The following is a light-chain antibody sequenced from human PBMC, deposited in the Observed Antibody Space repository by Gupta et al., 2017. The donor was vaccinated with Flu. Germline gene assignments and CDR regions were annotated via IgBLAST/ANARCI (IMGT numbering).Light chain of an antibody. CDR2: GAT. V-gene: IGKV3-20*01. CDR3: QQYGSSFYS. Sequence: EIVLTPAPGPLSLSPGERATLPCRASQSVGSCYLAWYQQKPGQAHRLLLDGATIKATGIPDMFGGSASRTDFTRTSSRLEPEYAAVYYCQQYGSSFYSFGQGTKLEIK. CDR1: QSVGSCY. J-gene: IGKJ2*03.